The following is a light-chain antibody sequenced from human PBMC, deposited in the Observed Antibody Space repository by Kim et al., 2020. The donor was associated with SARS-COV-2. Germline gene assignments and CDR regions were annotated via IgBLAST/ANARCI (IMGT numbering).Light chain of an antibody. Sequence: EIVMTQSPATLSVSPGERATISCRASQSVSSNLAWYQQRPGQAPRLLMYGASTRATGIPARFSGSGSGTEFTLTISSLQSEDFAIYFCQHYQSWPYTFGQGTKLEI. J-gene: IGKJ2*01. V-gene: IGKV3D-15*01. CDR1: QSVSSN. CDR3: QHYQSWPYT. CDR2: GAS.